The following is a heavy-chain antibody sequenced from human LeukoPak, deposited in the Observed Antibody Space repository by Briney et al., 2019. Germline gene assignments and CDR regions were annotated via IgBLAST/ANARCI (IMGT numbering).Heavy chain of an antibody. CDR1: GGSISSGDYY. Sequence: SQTLSLTCTVSGGSISSGDYYWSWIRQPPGKGLEWIGYIYYSGSTYYNPSLKSRVSISIDTAKNQFSLKLRSVTAADTAVYYCARESSSWDYYFDNWGQGTQVTVSS. V-gene: IGHV4-30-4*08. J-gene: IGHJ4*02. CDR2: IYYSGST. CDR3: ARESSSWDYYFDN. D-gene: IGHD6-13*01.